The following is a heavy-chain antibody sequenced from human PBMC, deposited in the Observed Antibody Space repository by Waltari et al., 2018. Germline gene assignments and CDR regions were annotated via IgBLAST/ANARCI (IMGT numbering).Heavy chain of an antibody. CDR3: ASVRIAVAGTTYYYYYGMDV. CDR2: MLPILGIA. V-gene: IGHV1-69*04. D-gene: IGHD6-19*01. Sequence: QVQLVQSGAEVKKPGSSVKVSCKASGGTFSSYAISWVRQAPGQGLGWMGRMLPILGIANYEQKFQGRVTITADKSTSTAYMELSSLRSEDTAVYYCASVRIAVAGTTYYYYYGMDVWGQGTTVTVSS. J-gene: IGHJ6*02. CDR1: GGTFSSYA.